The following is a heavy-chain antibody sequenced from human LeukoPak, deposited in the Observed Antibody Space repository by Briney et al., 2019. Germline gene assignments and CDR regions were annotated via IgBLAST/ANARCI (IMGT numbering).Heavy chain of an antibody. J-gene: IGHJ5*02. D-gene: IGHD3-22*01. CDR3: ARYYDSANWFDP. V-gene: IGHV4-39*01. CDR1: GGSISSSSYY. Sequence: PSETLSLTCTVSGGSISSSSYYWGWIRQPPGKGLEWTGSIYYSGSTYYNPSLKSRVTISVDTSKNQFSLKLSSVTAADTAVYYCARYYDSANWFDPWGQGTLVTVSS. CDR2: IYYSGST.